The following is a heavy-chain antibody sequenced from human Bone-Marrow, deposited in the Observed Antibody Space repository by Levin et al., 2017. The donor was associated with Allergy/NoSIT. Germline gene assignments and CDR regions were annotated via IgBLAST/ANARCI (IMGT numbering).Heavy chain of an antibody. D-gene: IGHD2-15*01. CDR2: INPNSGGT. V-gene: IGHV1-2*02. J-gene: IGHJ4*02. CDR1: GYTFTGYY. CDR3: ARSYTYCSGGSCYDRGLDY. Sequence: ASVKVSCKASGYTFTGYYMHWVRQAPGQGLEWMGWINPNSGGTNYAQKFQGRVTMTRDTSISTAYMELSRLRSDDTAVYYCARSYTYCSGGSCYDRGLDYWGQGTLVTVSS.